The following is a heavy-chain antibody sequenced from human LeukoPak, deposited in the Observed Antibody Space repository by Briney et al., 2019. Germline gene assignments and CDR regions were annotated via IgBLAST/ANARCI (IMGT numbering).Heavy chain of an antibody. CDR3: AKGSSSFFYDSSGYYDLTFDS. Sequence: PSETLSLTCTVSGGSISSYYWSWIRQPPGKGLEWIGYIYHSGSTNYNPSLKSRVAISVDTSKNQFSLKLSSVTAADTALYYCAKGSSSFFYDSSGYYDLTFDSWGQGTLVTVSS. CDR2: IYHSGST. V-gene: IGHV4-59*01. J-gene: IGHJ4*02. D-gene: IGHD3-22*01. CDR1: GGSISSYY.